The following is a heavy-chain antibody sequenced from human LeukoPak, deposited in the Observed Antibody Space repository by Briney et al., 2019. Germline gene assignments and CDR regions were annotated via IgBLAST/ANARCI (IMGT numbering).Heavy chain of an antibody. J-gene: IGHJ6*03. D-gene: IGHD3/OR15-3a*01. Sequence: ASVKVSCKASGYTFTGYYMHWVRQAPGQGLGWMGWINPSSGGTNYAQKFQGRVTMTRDTSISTAYMELSRLRSDDTAVYYCARAGLVITSYYYYMDVWGKGTTVTVSS. CDR3: ARAGLVITSYYYYMDV. CDR1: GYTFTGYY. CDR2: INPSSGGT. V-gene: IGHV1-2*02.